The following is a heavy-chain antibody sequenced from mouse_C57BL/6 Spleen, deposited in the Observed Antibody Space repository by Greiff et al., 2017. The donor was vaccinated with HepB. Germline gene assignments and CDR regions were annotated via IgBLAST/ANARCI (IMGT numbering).Heavy chain of an antibody. V-gene: IGHV1-52*01. CDR3: ARWGVTTYFDV. CDR1: GYTFTSYW. Sequence: QVQLQQPGAELVRPGSSVKLSCKASGYTFTSYWMHWVKQRPIQGLEWIGNIDPSDSETHYNQKFKDKATLTVDKSSSTAYMQLSSLTSEDSAVYYCARWGVTTYFDVWGTGTTVTVSS. CDR2: IDPSDSET. D-gene: IGHD2-2*01. J-gene: IGHJ1*03.